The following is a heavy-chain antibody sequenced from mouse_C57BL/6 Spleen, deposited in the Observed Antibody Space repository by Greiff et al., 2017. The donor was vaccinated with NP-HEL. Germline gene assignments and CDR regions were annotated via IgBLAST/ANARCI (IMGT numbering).Heavy chain of an antibody. D-gene: IGHD1-1*01. CDR3: ARNYGSRAWFAY. CDR2: IDPSDSYT. J-gene: IGHJ3*01. CDR1: GYTFTSYW. Sequence: QVQLQQPGAELVMPGASVKLSCKASGYTFTSYWMHWVKQRPGQGLEWIGEIDPSDSYTNYNQKFKGKSTLPVDKSSSTAYMQLSSLTSEDSAVYYCARNYGSRAWFAYWGQGTLVTVSA. V-gene: IGHV1-69*01.